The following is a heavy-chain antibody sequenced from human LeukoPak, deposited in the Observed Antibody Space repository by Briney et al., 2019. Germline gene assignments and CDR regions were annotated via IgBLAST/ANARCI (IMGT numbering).Heavy chain of an antibody. D-gene: IGHD3-16*01. V-gene: IGHV3-66*01. J-gene: IGHJ3*02. CDR3: AREGGVDAFDI. Sequence: GGSLRLSCAASGFTVSSNYMSWVRQAPGKGLEWVSVIYSGGSTYYADSVKGRFAISRDNAKNSLYLQMNSLRAEDTAVYYCAREGGVDAFDIWGQGTMVTVSS. CDR2: IYSGGST. CDR1: GFTVSSNY.